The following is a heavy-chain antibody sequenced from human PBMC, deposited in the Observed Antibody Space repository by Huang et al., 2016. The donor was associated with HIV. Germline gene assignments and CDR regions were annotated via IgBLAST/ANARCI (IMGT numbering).Heavy chain of an antibody. CDR3: AKGGSAAAVLDF. Sequence: QVQLVESGGGVVQPGRSQRISCAASGFTFSSYGMHWVRQAPGKGLEWVAVISYDGKTKYYADSVKGRFSISRDNSKTTVYLQLNSLRVEDTAVYYCAKGGSAAAVLDFWGQGTLVTVSS. CDR1: GFTFSSYG. D-gene: IGHD6-13*01. CDR2: ISYDGKTK. V-gene: IGHV3-30*18. J-gene: IGHJ4*02.